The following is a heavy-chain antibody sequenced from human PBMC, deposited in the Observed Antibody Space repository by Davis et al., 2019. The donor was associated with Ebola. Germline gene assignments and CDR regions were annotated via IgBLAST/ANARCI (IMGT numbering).Heavy chain of an antibody. D-gene: IGHD2-2*01. CDR2: TYHRSKWYN. J-gene: IGHJ4*02. CDR1: GDSVSSNSAA. Sequence: SQTLSLTCAISGDSVSSNSAAWNWIRQSPSRGLEWLGKTYHRSKWYNYYAVSVKSRITINPDTSKNQFSLQLNSVTPEDTAVYYCARENDETAAGWSYFDYWGQGTLVTVSS. CDR3: ARENDETAAGWSYFDY. V-gene: IGHV6-1*01.